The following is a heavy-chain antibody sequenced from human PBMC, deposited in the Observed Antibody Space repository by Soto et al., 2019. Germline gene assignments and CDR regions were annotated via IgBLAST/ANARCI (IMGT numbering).Heavy chain of an antibody. CDR1: GYTFTSYY. D-gene: IGHD2-2*01. CDR3: ARERVVVPAAMAYYYHGMDV. Sequence: VSVKVSCKASGYTFTSYYMHWVRQAPGQGLEWMGIINPSGGSTSYAQKFQGRVTMTRDTSTSTVYMELSSLRSEDTAVYYCARERVVVPAAMAYYYHGMDVWGQGTTVTVSS. V-gene: IGHV1-46*01. CDR2: INPSGGST. J-gene: IGHJ6*02.